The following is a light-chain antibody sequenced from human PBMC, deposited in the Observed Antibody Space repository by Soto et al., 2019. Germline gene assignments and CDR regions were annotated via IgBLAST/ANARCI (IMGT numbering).Light chain of an antibody. CDR3: QQYGSTPLT. Sequence: EIELTQSPGTLSLSPGERATLSCRASQSVSSSYLAWYQQKPGQAPRLLIYGASSRATGIPDRFSGSGSGTDFTLTISRLEPEDFVVYYCQQYGSTPLTFGGGTKVEIK. CDR1: QSVSSSY. J-gene: IGKJ4*01. V-gene: IGKV3-20*01. CDR2: GAS.